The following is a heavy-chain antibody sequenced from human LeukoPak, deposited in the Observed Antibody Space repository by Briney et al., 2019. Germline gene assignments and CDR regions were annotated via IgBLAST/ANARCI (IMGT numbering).Heavy chain of an antibody. CDR1: GGSIDSTSYY. D-gene: IGHD2-15*01. V-gene: IGHV4-39*01. CDR2: IYHSGST. Sequence: PSETLSLTCSVSGGSIDSTSYYWTWIRQPPGKGLEYIGNIYHSGSTYYNPSLKSRVTISVDTSRNQFSLKLTSLTAADTAVYFCARQDCSASGCYGLHYFDRWGQRTLVTVSS. CDR3: ARQDCSASGCYGLHYFDR. J-gene: IGHJ1*01.